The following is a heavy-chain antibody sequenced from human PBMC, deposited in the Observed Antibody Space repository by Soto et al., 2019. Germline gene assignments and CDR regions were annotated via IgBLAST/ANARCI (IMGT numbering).Heavy chain of an antibody. CDR2: IIPIFGTA. J-gene: IGHJ4*02. D-gene: IGHD6-13*01. CDR3: ATGGGQQLVFGY. V-gene: IGHV1-69*06. CDR1: GGTFSSYA. Sequence: SVKVSCKASGGTFSSYAISWVRQAPGQGLEWMGGIIPIFGTANYAQKFQGRVTITADKSTGTAYMELSSLRSEDTAVYYCATGGGQQLVFGYWGQGTLVTVSS.